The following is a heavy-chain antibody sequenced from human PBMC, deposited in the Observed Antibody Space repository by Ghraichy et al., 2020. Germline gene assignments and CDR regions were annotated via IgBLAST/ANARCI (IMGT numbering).Heavy chain of an antibody. CDR2: IRYDGSKK. D-gene: IGHD3-22*01. CDR1: GFSFSSYG. CDR3: AKGESADSSGYPELDY. V-gene: IGHV3-30*02. Sequence: GGSLRLSCAASGFSFSSYGMHWVRQAPGKGLEWVAFIRYDGSKKYFADSVKGRFTISRDNSKNTVYLQMNSLRSEDSALYYCAKGESADSSGYPELDYWGQGTLVTVSS. J-gene: IGHJ4*02.